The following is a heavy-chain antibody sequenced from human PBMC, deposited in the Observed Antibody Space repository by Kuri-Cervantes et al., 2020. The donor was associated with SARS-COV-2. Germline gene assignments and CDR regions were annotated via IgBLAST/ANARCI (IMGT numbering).Heavy chain of an antibody. V-gene: IGHV1-18*01. D-gene: IGHD3-22*01. CDR3: ARDPMWSRYYYDSSGSYYFDY. J-gene: IGHJ4*02. CDR1: GYTFTSYG. CDR2: ISAYNGNT. Sequence: ASVKVSCKASGYTFTSYGISWVRQAPGQGLEWMGWISAYNGNTNYAQKLQGRVTMTTDTSTSTACMELRSLRSDDTAVYYCARDPMWSRYYYDSSGSYYFDYWGQGTLVTVSS.